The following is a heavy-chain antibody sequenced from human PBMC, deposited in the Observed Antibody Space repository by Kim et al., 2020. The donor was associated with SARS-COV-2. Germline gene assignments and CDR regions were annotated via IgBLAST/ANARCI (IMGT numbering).Heavy chain of an antibody. CDR3: ARDTISGWYPTLGYYYYYGMDV. D-gene: IGHD6-19*01. CDR1: GGSISSYY. Sequence: SETLSLTCTVSGGSISSYYWSWIRQPPGKGLEWIGYIYYSGSTNYNPSLKSRVTISVDTSKNQFSLKLSSVTAADTAVYYCARDTISGWYPTLGYYYYYGMDVWGQGTTVTVSS. V-gene: IGHV4-59*13. J-gene: IGHJ6*02. CDR2: IYYSGST.